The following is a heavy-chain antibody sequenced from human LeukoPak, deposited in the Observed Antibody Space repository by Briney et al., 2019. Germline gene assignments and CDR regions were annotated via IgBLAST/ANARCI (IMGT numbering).Heavy chain of an antibody. CDR1: GGSISSSNW. D-gene: IGHD3-9*01. J-gene: IGHJ4*02. V-gene: IGHV4-4*02. Sequence: SETLSLTCAVSGGSISSSNWWSWVRQPPGKGLEWIGEIYHSGSTNYNPSLKSRVTISVDKSKNQFSLKLSSVTAADTAVYYCAKGRKDFDTNLGPFDSWGQGILVTVSS. CDR3: AKGRKDFDTNLGPFDS. CDR2: IYHSGST.